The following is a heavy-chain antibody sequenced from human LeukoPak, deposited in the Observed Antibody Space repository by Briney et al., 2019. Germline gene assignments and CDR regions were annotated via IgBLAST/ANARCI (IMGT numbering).Heavy chain of an antibody. CDR2: IYYSGST. CDR1: GGSISSYY. Sequence: SDTLSLTCTVSGGSISSYYWSWIRQPPGKGLEWIGYIYYSGSTNYNPSLKSRVTISVDTSKNQFSLKLSSVTAADTAVYYCARRSVVRGVIRHYYGMDVWGQGTTVTVSS. V-gene: IGHV4-59*07. CDR3: ARRSVVRGVIRHYYGMDV. J-gene: IGHJ6*02. D-gene: IGHD3-10*01.